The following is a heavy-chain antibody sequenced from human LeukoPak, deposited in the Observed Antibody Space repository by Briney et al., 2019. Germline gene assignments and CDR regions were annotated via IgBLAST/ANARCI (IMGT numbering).Heavy chain of an antibody. J-gene: IGHJ6*02. CDR3: ALGLPSYYYYGMDV. CDR1: GGSISSYY. Sequence: PSETLSLTCTVSGGSISSYYWSWIRQPPGKGLEWIGYIYYSGSTNYNPSLKSRVTISVDTSKNQFSLKLSSVTAADTAVYYCALGLPSYYYYGMDVWGQGTTVTVSS. V-gene: IGHV4-59*01. D-gene: IGHD1-7*01. CDR2: IYYSGST.